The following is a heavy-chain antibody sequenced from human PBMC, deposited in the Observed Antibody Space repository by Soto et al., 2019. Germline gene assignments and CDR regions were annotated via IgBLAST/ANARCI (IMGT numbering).Heavy chain of an antibody. CDR3: ARQPGCNNGVCGDDGMEV. D-gene: IGHD2-8*01. CDR1: GYSFTSYL. V-gene: IGHV5-51*01. J-gene: IGHJ6*01. CDR2: IYPGDSDT. Sequence: GDSLKISFKCSGYSFTSYLIGLVLQMPGKGLEWMGIIYPGDSDTRYSPSFQGQVTISADKSISTAYLQWSSLKASDTAMYYCARQPGCNNGVCGDDGMEVWGQGTTV.